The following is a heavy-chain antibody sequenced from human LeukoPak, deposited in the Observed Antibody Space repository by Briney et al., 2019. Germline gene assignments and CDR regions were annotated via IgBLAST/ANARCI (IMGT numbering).Heavy chain of an antibody. D-gene: IGHD4-17*01. CDR2: IIPIFGTA. CDR3: ARDRRVDYGDYVFDY. J-gene: IGHJ4*02. Sequence: SVKVTCKASGGTFSSYAISWVRQAPGQGLEWMGGIIPIFGTANYAQKFQGRVTITTDESTRTAYMELSSLRSEDTAVYYCARDRRVDYGDYVFDYWGREPWSPSPQ. CDR1: GGTFSSYA. V-gene: IGHV1-69*05.